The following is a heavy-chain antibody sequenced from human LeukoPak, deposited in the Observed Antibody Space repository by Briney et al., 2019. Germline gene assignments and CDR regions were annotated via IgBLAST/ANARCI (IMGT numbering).Heavy chain of an antibody. J-gene: IGHJ6*02. Sequence: SETLSLTCAVSGGSISSSNWWSWVRQPPGKGLEWIGEIYHSGSTNYNPSLKSRATISVDKSKNQFSLKLSSVTAADTAVYYCARVRGYGERYYYYGMDVWGQGTTVTVSS. CDR1: GGSISSSNW. CDR2: IYHSGST. CDR3: ARVRGYGERYYYYGMDV. V-gene: IGHV4-4*02. D-gene: IGHD5-18*01.